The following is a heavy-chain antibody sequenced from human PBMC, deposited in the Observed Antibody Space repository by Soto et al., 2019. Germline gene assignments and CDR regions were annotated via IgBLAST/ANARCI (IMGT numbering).Heavy chain of an antibody. CDR2: IDPSDSQT. CDR1: GYSLAGYW. CDR3: ARQIYDSDTGPNFQYYFDS. V-gene: IGHV5-10-1*01. D-gene: IGHD3-22*01. Sequence: GQSPKISCQGSGYSLAGYWITRERQKPGKGLEWMGRIDPSDSQTYYSPSFRGHVTISVTKSITTVFLQWSSLRASDTAMYYCARQIYDSDTGPNFQYYFDSWGQGTPVTVSS. J-gene: IGHJ4*02.